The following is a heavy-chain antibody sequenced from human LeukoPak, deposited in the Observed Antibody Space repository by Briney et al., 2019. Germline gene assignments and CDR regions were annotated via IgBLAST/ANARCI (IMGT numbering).Heavy chain of an antibody. Sequence: GGSLRLSCVASGFTFKTFAMTWVRQAPGKGLEWVSTISNDKHYAHSVRGRFTISRDDSRKTVFLQMNSLTPEDAAIYYCTKDSQGFYGGPWYGTYGMDVWGQGTTVTVSS. V-gene: IGHV3-23*05. J-gene: IGHJ6*02. CDR1: GFTFKTFA. CDR3: TKDSQGFYGGPWYGTYGMDV. CDR2: ISNDK. D-gene: IGHD3-16*01.